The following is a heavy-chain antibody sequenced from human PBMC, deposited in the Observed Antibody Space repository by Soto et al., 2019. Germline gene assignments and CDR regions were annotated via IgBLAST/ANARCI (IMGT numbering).Heavy chain of an antibody. CDR2: VHHSWGS. D-gene: IGHD3-10*01. Sequence: QVQLQESGPGLVKPSETLSLSCTVSGGSINSYYWSWIRQSPGKRMEWIGYVHHSWGSSYNPSLQSRVAISLDTSKSQFSLKVTSVTAPDTAVYYCARQGFGPLHGLVDVWGQGTTVTVSS. CDR3: ARQGFGPLHGLVDV. CDR1: GGSINSYY. V-gene: IGHV4-59*08. J-gene: IGHJ6*02.